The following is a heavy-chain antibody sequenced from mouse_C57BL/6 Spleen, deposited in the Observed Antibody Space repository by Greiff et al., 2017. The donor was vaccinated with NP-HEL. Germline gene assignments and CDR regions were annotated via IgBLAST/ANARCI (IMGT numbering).Heavy chain of an antibody. J-gene: IGHJ3*01. CDR1: GYTFTDYE. CDR3: TTHSPYDY. V-gene: IGHV1-15*01. D-gene: IGHD2-3*01. CDR2: IDPETGGT. Sequence: QVQLKQSGAELVRPGASVTLSCKASGYTFTDYEMHWVKQKPVHGLEWIGAIDPETGGTAYNQKFKGKAILTADKSSSTAYMELRSLTSEDSAVYYCTTHSPYDYWGQGTLVTVSA.